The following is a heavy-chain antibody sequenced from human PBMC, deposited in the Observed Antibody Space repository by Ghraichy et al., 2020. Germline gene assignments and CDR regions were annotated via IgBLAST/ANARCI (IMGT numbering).Heavy chain of an antibody. J-gene: IGHJ4*02. D-gene: IGHD3-9*01. V-gene: IGHV4-39*01. CDR2: IYYSGST. CDR3: ARLEYYDILAGYYLPSYFDL. CDR1: GGSISSSSYY. Sequence: SETLSLTCTISGGSISSSSYYWGWIRQPPGKGLEWIGNIYYSGSTYYNPSLRSRVTISVDTPKNQFSMKLSSVTAADTAGYYLARLEYYDILAGYYLPSYFDLWGQGTLVTVSS.